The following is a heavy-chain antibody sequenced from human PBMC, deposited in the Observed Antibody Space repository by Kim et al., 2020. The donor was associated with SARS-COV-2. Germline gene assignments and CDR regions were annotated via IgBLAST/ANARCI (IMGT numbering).Heavy chain of an antibody. J-gene: IGHJ6*02. CDR2: IYRSGST. CDR1: GYSISSGYY. Sequence: SETLSLTCTVSGYSISSGYYWGWIRQPPGKGLEWIGSIYRSGSTYYNPSLKSRVTISVDTSKNQFSLKLSSVTAADTAVYYCARDVPSGGSGWYVSSYYYYGMDVWGQGTTVTVSS. D-gene: IGHD6-19*01. V-gene: IGHV4-38-2*02. CDR3: ARDVPSGGSGWYVSSYYYYGMDV.